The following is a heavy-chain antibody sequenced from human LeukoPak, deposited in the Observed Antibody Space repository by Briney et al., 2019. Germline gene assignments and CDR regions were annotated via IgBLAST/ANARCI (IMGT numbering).Heavy chain of an antibody. CDR1: GGTFSSYA. D-gene: IGHD3-3*01. J-gene: IGHJ5*02. CDR2: IIPIFGTA. V-gene: IGHV1-69*05. Sequence: ASVKVSCKASGGTFSSYAISWVRQAPGQGLEWMGGIIPIFGTANYAQKFQGRVTITTDESTSTAYMELSSLRSEDTAVYYCARDEHYDFWCGFIGGFDPWGQGTLVTVSS. CDR3: ARDEHYDFWCGFIGGFDP.